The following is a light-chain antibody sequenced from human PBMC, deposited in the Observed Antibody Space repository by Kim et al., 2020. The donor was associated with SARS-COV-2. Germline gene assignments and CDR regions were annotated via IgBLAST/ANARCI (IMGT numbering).Light chain of an antibody. V-gene: IGKV3-11*01. J-gene: IGKJ2*01. CDR1: HSVSNY. CDR2: DAS. CDR3: QQRSNWPPYT. Sequence: EVVLTQSPATLSLSPGERATLSCRASHSVSNYLAWYQQKPGQAPRLLIYDASNRATGIPARFSGSGSGTDFTLTINSLEPEDFAVYYCQQRSNWPPYTFGQGTKLEI.